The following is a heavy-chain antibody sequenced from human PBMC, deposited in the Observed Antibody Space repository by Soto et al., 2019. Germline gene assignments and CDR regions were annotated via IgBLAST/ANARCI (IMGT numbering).Heavy chain of an antibody. CDR2: IKGDGSDT. Sequence: EVQLMESGGGLVQPGGSLRLSCAASGFTFSHYWMHWFRQAPGEGPVWVSVIKGDGSDTDYADSVKGRITISRDNAKNMMYLEMSSLRVEDTAVYYCVRGSRDWRGIDYWGQGTLVAASS. CDR3: VRGSRDWRGIDY. D-gene: IGHD6-19*01. J-gene: IGHJ4*02. CDR1: GFTFSHYW. V-gene: IGHV3-74*01.